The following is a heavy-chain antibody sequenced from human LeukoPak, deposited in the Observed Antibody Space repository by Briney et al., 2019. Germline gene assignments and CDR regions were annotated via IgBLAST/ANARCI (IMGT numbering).Heavy chain of an antibody. Sequence: GGSLRLSCVVSGFTVSNNYMSWVRQAPRKGLEWVSLIYSGGSTYYADSVKGRFTISRGNSKNTVYLQMNSLRAEDTAVYYCAKDGRGFSYGYGDYYFDFWGRGTLVTVSS. CDR3: AKDGRGFSYGYGDYYFDF. J-gene: IGHJ4*02. CDR2: IYSGGST. V-gene: IGHV3-53*01. D-gene: IGHD5-18*01. CDR1: GFTVSNNY.